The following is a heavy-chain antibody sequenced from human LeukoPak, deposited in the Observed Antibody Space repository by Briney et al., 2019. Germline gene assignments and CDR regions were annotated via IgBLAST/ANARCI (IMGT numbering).Heavy chain of an antibody. CDR1: GGSFSGYY. Sequence: PSETLSLTCAVYGGSFSGYYWSWIRQPAGKGLEWIGRIYTSGSTNYNPSLKSRVTMSVDTSKNQFSLKLSSVTAADTAVYYRARGGYEDWFDPWGQGTLVTVSS. J-gene: IGHJ5*02. CDR3: ARGGYEDWFDP. V-gene: IGHV4-59*10. CDR2: IYTSGST. D-gene: IGHD5-12*01.